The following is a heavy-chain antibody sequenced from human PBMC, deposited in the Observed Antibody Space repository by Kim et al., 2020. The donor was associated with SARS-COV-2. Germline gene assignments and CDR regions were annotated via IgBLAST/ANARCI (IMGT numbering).Heavy chain of an antibody. CDR1: GGSISSYY. J-gene: IGHJ4*02. CDR3: ARGGGYDSPFLK. V-gene: IGHV4-59*01. Sequence: SETLSLTCTVSGGSISSYYWSWIRQPPGKGLEWIGYIYYSGSTNYNPSLKSRVTISVDTSKNQFSLKLSSVTAADTAVYYCARGGGYDSPFLKWGQGTLVTVSS. D-gene: IGHD5-12*01. CDR2: IYYSGST.